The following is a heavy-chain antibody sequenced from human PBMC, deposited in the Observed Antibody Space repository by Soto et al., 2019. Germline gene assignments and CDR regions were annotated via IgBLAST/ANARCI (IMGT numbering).Heavy chain of an antibody. CDR1: GYTFTSYG. CDR3: ARVRTMEIVVVVAADY. J-gene: IGHJ4*02. Sequence: ASVKVSCKASGYTFTSYGISWVRQAPGQGLEWMGWISAYNGNTNYAQKLQGRVTMTTDTSTSTAYMELRSLRSDGTAVYYCARVRTMEIVVVVAADYWGPGALVTXSS. CDR2: ISAYNGNT. V-gene: IGHV1-18*01. D-gene: IGHD2-15*01.